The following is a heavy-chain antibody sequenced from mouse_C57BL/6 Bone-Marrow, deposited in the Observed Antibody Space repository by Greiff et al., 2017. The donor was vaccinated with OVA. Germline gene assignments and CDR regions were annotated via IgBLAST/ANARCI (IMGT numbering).Heavy chain of an antibody. V-gene: IGHV2-2*01. J-gene: IGHJ3*01. CDR1: GFSLTSYG. CDR2: IWSCGST. Sequence: VQLQQSGPGLVQPSQSLSITCTVSGFSLTSYGVHWVRQSPGKGLEWLGVIWSCGSTDNNAAFISRLSISKDNSKSQVFFKMNSLQADDTAIYYCARPLRAYWGQGTLVTVSA. CDR3: ARPLRAY.